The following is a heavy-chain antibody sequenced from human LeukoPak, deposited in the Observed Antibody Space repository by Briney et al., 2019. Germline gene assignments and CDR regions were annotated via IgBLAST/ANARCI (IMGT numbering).Heavy chain of an antibody. CDR2: ISSSSSYI. D-gene: IGHD3-22*01. V-gene: IGHV3-21*01. CDR3: ARVNGSTSAHYDSSGFQRYYFDY. CDR1: GFTFRSYT. J-gene: IGHJ4*02. Sequence: TGGSLRLSCAASGFTFRSYTMNWLRQAPGKGLEWVSSISSSSSYIYYTDSVRGRFTISRDNAGKSLYLQMNSLRAEDTAVYHCARVNGSTSAHYDSSGFQRYYFDYWGQGTLATVSS.